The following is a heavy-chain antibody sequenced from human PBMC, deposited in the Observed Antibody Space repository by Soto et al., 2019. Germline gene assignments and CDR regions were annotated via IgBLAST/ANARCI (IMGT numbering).Heavy chain of an antibody. V-gene: IGHV3-23*01. CDR3: AKSFCSSSSCFFLWVDP. CDR1: GFDFSSYA. D-gene: IGHD2-2*01. Sequence: PGGSLRLSCAASGFDFSSYAMSWVRQAPGKGLECISLISGTGVPTLYAESVKGRFSVSRDNSKDTLFLEMNNLGVDDTAMYYCAKSFCSSSSCFFLWVDPWGPGTLVT. CDR2: ISGTGVPT. J-gene: IGHJ5*02.